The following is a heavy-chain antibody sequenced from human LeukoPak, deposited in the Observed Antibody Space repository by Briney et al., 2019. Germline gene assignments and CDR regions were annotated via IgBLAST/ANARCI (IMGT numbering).Heavy chain of an antibody. V-gene: IGHV4-34*01. CDR3: ARGKSYEYDYVWGSYRCYFDY. D-gene: IGHD3-16*02. CDR2: INHSGST. CDR1: VGSFSGYY. J-gene: IGHJ4*02. Sequence: PSETLSLTCGVYVGSFSGYYWSWIRQPPGKGLEWVGEINHSGSTNYNPSVKSRVTISVVTSKNQFSLKLSSVTAADTAVYYCARGKSYEYDYVWGSYRCYFDYWGQGTLVTVSS.